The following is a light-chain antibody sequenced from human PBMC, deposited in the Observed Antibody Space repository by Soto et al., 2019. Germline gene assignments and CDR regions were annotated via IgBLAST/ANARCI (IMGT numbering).Light chain of an antibody. CDR2: DVS. V-gene: IGLV2-11*01. J-gene: IGLJ3*02. CDR3: CSYAGTYNFWV. CDR1: NSEIGGYNY. Sequence: QSALTQPRSVSGSPGQSVTISCTGTNSEIGGYNYVSWYQQHPGKAPKVMIYDVSRRPSGVLDRFSGSKSGNTASLTISGVQAEDEADYFCCSYAGTYNFWVFGGGTKVTVL.